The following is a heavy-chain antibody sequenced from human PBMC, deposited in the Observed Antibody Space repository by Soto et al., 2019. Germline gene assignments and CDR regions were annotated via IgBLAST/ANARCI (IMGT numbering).Heavy chain of an antibody. V-gene: IGHV3-30-3*01. Sequence: QVQLVESGGGVVQPGRSLRLSCAASGFTFSSYAMHWVRQAPGKGLEWVAVISYDGSNKYYADSVKGRFTISRDNSKNTLYLQMNSLRAEDTAVYYCARSGYYDFWSGSKYYYYYYGMDVW. D-gene: IGHD3-3*01. CDR3: ARSGYYDFWSGSKYYYYYYGMDV. CDR1: GFTFSSYA. CDR2: ISYDGSNK. J-gene: IGHJ6*01.